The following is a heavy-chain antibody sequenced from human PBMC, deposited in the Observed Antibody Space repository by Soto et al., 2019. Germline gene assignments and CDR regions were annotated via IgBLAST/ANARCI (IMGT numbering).Heavy chain of an antibody. Sequence: QLQLQESGPGLVKPSETLSLTCTVSGGSIATSNYYWGWIRQPPGKGLEWIGSVYYTGSTYYDPSLKSRFTISVDTSKNRFSLRLSSVTAADTAVYYCARHGPSDGSCLFDYWGQGTLVTVSS. CDR1: GGSIATSNYY. CDR3: ARHGPSDGSCLFDY. V-gene: IGHV4-39*01. CDR2: VYYTGST. J-gene: IGHJ4*02. D-gene: IGHD2-15*01.